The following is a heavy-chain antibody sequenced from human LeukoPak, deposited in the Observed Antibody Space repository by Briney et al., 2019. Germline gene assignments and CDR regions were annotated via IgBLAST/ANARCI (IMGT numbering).Heavy chain of an antibody. D-gene: IGHD4-11*01. CDR3: AREWQYQFDY. J-gene: IGHJ4*02. Sequence: SETLSLTCTVSGGSISSGSYYWSWIRQPPGEGLEWIGSVYHSGITYYTPSLKSRVSISVDTSKNQFSLKVTFVTAADTAVYYCAREWQYQFDYWGQGSLVTVSS. V-gene: IGHV4-39*07. CDR2: VYHSGIT. CDR1: GGSISSGSYY.